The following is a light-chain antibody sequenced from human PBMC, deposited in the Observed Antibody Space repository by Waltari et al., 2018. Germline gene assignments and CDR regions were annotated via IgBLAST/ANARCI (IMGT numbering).Light chain of an antibody. J-gene: IGLJ3*02. Sequence: SSELTQDPAVSVALGQTVRFTCQGDSLRNSYASWYQLKPGQAPVLVIYGKDKRPSGIPDRISGYGSGTTSSLTITGAQAEDEADYYCSSRNGRANQVVFAGGTKVTVL. CDR2: GKD. CDR3: SSRNGRANQVV. CDR1: SLRNSY. V-gene: IGLV3-19*01.